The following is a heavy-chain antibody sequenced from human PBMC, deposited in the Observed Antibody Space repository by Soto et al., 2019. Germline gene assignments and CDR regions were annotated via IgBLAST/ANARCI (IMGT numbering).Heavy chain of an antibody. Sequence: GSLRLSCAASGFTFSSYWMHWVRQAPGKGLVWVSRINSDGSSTSYADSVKGRFTISRDNAKNTLYLQMNSLRAEDTAVYYCATYVRPNSSSNSFWYFDYWGQGTLVTVSS. V-gene: IGHV3-74*01. D-gene: IGHD6-6*01. CDR2: INSDGSST. J-gene: IGHJ4*02. CDR3: ATYVRPNSSSNSFWYFDY. CDR1: GFTFSSYW.